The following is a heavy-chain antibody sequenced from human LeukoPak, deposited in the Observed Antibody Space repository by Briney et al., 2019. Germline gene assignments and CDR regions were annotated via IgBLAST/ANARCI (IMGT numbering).Heavy chain of an antibody. CDR1: GFTLRSYW. V-gene: IGHV3-7*01. Sequence: PGGSLRLSCAASGFTLRSYWMSWVRQAPGKGLEWVANINKDGSGQYYADSVRGRFTISRDNARNSLYLQMNALRAEDSGVYYCARSNQADDYWGQGTLVTVSS. D-gene: IGHD1-14*01. J-gene: IGHJ4*02. CDR2: INKDGSGQ. CDR3: ARSNQADDY.